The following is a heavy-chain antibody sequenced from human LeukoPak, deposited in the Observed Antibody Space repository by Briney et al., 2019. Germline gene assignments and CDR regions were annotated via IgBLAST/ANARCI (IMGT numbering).Heavy chain of an antibody. CDR2: IYTSGST. Sequence: SETLSLTCTVSGGSISSYYWSWIRQPAGKGLEWIGRIYTSGSTNYNPSLKSRVTMSVDTSKNQFSLKLSSVTAADTAVYYCARHVLFSTSYSYWFDPWGQGTLVTVSS. J-gene: IGHJ5*02. CDR3: ARHVLFSTSYSYWFDP. V-gene: IGHV4-4*07. CDR1: GGSISSYY. D-gene: IGHD3-10*01.